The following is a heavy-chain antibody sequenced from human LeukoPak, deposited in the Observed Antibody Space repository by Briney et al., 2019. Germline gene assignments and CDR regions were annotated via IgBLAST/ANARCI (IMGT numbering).Heavy chain of an antibody. V-gene: IGHV4-34*01. CDR2: INHSGST. Sequence: PSETLSLTCAVYGGSFSGYYWSWIRQPPGKGLEWIGEINHSGSTNYNPSLKSRVTISVDTSKNQFSLKLSSVTAADTAVYYCARMQVVVAASWYYYYGMDVWGQGTTVTVSS. D-gene: IGHD2-15*01. CDR3: ARMQVVVAASWYYYYGMDV. J-gene: IGHJ6*02. CDR1: GGSFSGYY.